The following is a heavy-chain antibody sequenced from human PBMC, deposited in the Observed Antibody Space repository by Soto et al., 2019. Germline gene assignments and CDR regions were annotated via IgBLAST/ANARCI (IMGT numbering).Heavy chain of an antibody. J-gene: IGHJ5*02. Sequence: QLQLQESGSRLVKSSETLSLTCAVSGDTISTGGYSWAWIRQPPGKPLEWIGHTYHSGTPYYNPSLTGRVIVSVDRSKNQSPLTLSSVTAADTALYYCARETSADYVGYFDPWGQGTLVTVSS. D-gene: IGHD4-17*01. CDR1: GDTISTGGYS. V-gene: IGHV4-30-2*01. CDR3: ARETSADYVGYFDP. CDR2: TYHSGTP.